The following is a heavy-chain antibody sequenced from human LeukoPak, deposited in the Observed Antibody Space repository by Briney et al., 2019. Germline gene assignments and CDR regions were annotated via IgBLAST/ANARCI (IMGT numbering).Heavy chain of an antibody. CDR3: ARGHWITMTRGAFAI. Sequence: SETLSLTCTVSGGSISSGDYYWSWIRQPPGKGLEWIGEINHSGSTNYNPSLKSRVTISVDTSKNQFSLKLSSVTAADTAVYYCARGHWITMTRGAFAIWGQGTMVTVSS. V-gene: IGHV4-39*07. CDR1: GGSISSGDYY. J-gene: IGHJ3*02. CDR2: INHSGST. D-gene: IGHD3-22*01.